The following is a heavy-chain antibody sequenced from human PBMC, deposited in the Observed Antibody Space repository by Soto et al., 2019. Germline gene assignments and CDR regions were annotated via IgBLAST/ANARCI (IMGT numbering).Heavy chain of an antibody. CDR3: AREKRGGIAARPYYYYYMDV. D-gene: IGHD6-6*01. CDR2: INHSGST. J-gene: IGHJ6*03. Sequence: QVPLQQWGAGLLKPSETLSLTCAVYGGSFSGYYWSWIRQPPGKGLEWIGEINHSGSTNYNPSLKSRVTISVDTSKNQFSLKLSSVTAADTAVYYCAREKRGGIAARPYYYYYMDVWGKGTTVTVSS. V-gene: IGHV4-34*01. CDR1: GGSFSGYY.